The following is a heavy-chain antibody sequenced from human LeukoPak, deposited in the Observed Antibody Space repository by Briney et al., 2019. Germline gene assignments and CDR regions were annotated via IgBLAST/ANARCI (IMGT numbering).Heavy chain of an antibody. CDR3: ARDHWYDILSFDY. CDR2: TYFRSKWYY. Sequence: SQTLSLTCDISGDSVSSQTATWNWIRQSPSRGLEWLGRTYFRSKWYYDYAMSVKGRISISPDTSKNHLSLHLAPVTPEDTAVYYCARDHWYDILSFDYWGQGTLVTVSS. CDR1: GDSVSSQTAT. D-gene: IGHD3-9*01. V-gene: IGHV6-1*01. J-gene: IGHJ4*02.